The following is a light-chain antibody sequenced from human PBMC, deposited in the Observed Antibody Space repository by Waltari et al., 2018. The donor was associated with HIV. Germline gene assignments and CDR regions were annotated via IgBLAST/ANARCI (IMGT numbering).Light chain of an antibody. CDR3: QSYDSSLSGWV. Sequence: QSVLTQPPSVSGVPGQRVTIPCTGSNSNIGAGYDLHWYQQLPGTAPKLLIYGNSNRPSGVPDRFSGSKYGTSASLAITGLQAEDEADYYCQSYDSSLSGWVFGGGTKLTVL. V-gene: IGLV1-40*01. J-gene: IGLJ3*02. CDR1: NSNIGAGYD. CDR2: GNS.